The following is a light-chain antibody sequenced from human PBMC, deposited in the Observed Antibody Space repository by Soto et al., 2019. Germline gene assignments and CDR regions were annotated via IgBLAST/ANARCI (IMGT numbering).Light chain of an antibody. CDR2: GAS. CDR3: EPSGSSPLWT. CDR1: QSVSSSY. V-gene: IGKV3-20*01. Sequence: EIVLTQSPGTLSLSPGERVTLSCRASQSVSSSYLAWYQQKPGQAPRLLIYGASSRATGIPDRFSGSGSGTDFTLTISRLEPEDFALYYCEPSGSSPLWTFGHLTKV. J-gene: IGKJ1*01.